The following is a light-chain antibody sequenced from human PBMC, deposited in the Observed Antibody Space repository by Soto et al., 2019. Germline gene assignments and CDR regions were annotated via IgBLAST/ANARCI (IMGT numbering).Light chain of an antibody. J-gene: IGKJ3*01. Sequence: EIVLTQSPATRSDAPWERAAVSCMAGQSVSSNLAWFQQKPGQPPRLLIFRASTRATGVPVRFSGSGSGTEFTLTITSLQSDDFAVYYCQQYNNWPTEFTFGPGTKVDIK. CDR1: QSVSSN. CDR3: QQYNNWPTEFT. V-gene: IGKV3-15*01. CDR2: RAS.